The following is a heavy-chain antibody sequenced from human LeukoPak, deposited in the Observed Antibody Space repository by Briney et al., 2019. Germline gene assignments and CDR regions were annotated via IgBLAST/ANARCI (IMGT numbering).Heavy chain of an antibody. CDR1: GYTFTSYD. CDR3: ARGRFRQLATGY. J-gene: IGHJ4*02. V-gene: IGHV1-8*01. D-gene: IGHD6-13*01. Sequence: ASVKVSCKASGYTFTSYDINWVRQATGQGLEWMGWMNPNSGNTGYAQKFQGRVTMTRNTSISTAYMELSSLGSEDTAVYYCARGRFRQLATGYWGQGTLVTVSS. CDR2: MNPNSGNT.